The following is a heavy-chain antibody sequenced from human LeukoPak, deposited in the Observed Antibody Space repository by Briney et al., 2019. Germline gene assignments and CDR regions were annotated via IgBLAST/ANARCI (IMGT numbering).Heavy chain of an antibody. CDR2: VSGSGAGT. J-gene: IGHJ6*03. Sequence: GGSLRLSCAASGFTFSSYAMTWVRQAPGKGLEWVSSVSGSGAGTHYADSVKGRFTISRDNSNNTLYLRMNSLRVEDTAVYYCAKATGYYYMDVWGKGTTVTVSS. CDR3: AKATGYYYMDV. CDR1: GFTFSSYA. V-gene: IGHV3-23*01.